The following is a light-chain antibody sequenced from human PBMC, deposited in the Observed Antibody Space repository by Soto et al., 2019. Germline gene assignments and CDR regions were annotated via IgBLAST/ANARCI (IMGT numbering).Light chain of an antibody. CDR3: QQLKSYPLS. Sequence: DIQLTQSPSFLSASVGDRVTITCRTSQDISSYLAWYQQKPGKAPQLLISAASTLQSGIPSSFSGSGSGTEFTLTTSSLQPEDFATYYCQQLKSYPLSFGGGTKVEI. CDR2: AAS. J-gene: IGKJ4*01. CDR1: QDISSY. V-gene: IGKV1-9*01.